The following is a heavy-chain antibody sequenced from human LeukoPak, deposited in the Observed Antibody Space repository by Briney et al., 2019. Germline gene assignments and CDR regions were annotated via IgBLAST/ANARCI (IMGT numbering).Heavy chain of an antibody. Sequence: SETLSLTCTVSGGSISPYHWGWVRQPPGKGVEGTGYIYYSGSTNYNPSLKSRVTISVDTSKNQFSLKLSSVTAADRAIYYCARAVSGRFDYWGQGTLVTVSS. V-gene: IGHV4-59*08. CDR2: IYYSGST. CDR3: ARAVSGRFDY. J-gene: IGHJ4*02. CDR1: GGSISPYH. D-gene: IGHD6-19*01.